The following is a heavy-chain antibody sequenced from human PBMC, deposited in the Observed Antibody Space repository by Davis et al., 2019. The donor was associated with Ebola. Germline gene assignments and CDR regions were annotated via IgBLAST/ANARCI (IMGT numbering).Heavy chain of an antibody. CDR1: GFTFSDHF. V-gene: IGHV3-72*01. J-gene: IGHJ4*02. CDR2: TRNKASSYST. Sequence: PGGSLRLSCVASGFTFSDHFMDWLRQAPRPFLYFFSLTRNKASSYSTEYAASVKGRFTISRDDSKNSLSLQMNSLKTEDTAVYYCARDSTTYEIDYWGQGTLVTVSS. CDR3: ARDSTTYEIDY. D-gene: IGHD5-12*01.